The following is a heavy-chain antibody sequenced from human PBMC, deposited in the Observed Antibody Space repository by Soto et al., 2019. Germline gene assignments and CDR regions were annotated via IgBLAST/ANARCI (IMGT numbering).Heavy chain of an antibody. CDR2: INHSGST. CDR1: GGYFSGYY. V-gene: IGHV4-34*01. D-gene: IGHD3-3*01. CDR3: ARGLIGNYDFWSGYPSYYYMDV. Sequence: PSETLSLTCAVYGGYFSGYYWSWIRQPPGKGLEWIGEINHSGSTNYNPSLKSRVTISADTSKNQFSLKLSSVTAADTAVYYCARGLIGNYDFWSGYPSYYYMDVWGKGTTVTVSS. J-gene: IGHJ6*03.